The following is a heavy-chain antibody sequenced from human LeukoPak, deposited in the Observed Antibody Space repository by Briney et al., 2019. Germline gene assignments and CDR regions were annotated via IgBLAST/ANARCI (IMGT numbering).Heavy chain of an antibody. CDR3: ARFAYGSGSPDY. CDR1: GYTFTGYY. D-gene: IGHD3-10*01. CDR2: LSTYNGNT. V-gene: IGHV1-18*04. J-gene: IGHJ4*02. Sequence: ASVKVSCKASGYTFTGYYMHWVRQAPGQGLEWMGWLSTYNGNTNYAQKLQGRVTMTTDTSTSTAYVELRSLRSDDTAVYYCARFAYGSGSPDYWGQGTLVTVSS.